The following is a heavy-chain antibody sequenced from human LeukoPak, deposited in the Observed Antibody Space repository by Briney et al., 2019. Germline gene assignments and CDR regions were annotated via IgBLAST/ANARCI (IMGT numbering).Heavy chain of an antibody. Sequence: SETLSLTCTVSGGSISSYYWSWIRQPPGKGLEWIGYIYYSGSTNYNPSLKSRVTISVDTSKNQFSLKLSSVTAADTAVYYCARHRRYYYGSGSFNWFDPWGQGTLVTVSS. CDR3: ARHRRYYYGSGSFNWFDP. D-gene: IGHD3-10*01. CDR2: IYYSGST. CDR1: GGSISSYY. V-gene: IGHV4-59*08. J-gene: IGHJ5*02.